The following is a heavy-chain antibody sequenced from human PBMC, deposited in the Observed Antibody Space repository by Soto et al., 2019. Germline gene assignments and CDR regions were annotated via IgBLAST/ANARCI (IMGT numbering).Heavy chain of an antibody. CDR2: IYPGDSDT. CDR1: GYSFTSYW. V-gene: IGHV5-51*01. Sequence: PGESLKISCKGSGYSFTSYWIGWVSQMPGKGLEWMGIIYPGDSDTRYSPSFQGQVTISADKSISTAYLQWSSLKASDTAMYYCARHGYYDSSGYRGYYYYGMDVWGQGTTVTVSS. J-gene: IGHJ6*02. CDR3: ARHGYYDSSGYRGYYYYGMDV. D-gene: IGHD3-22*01.